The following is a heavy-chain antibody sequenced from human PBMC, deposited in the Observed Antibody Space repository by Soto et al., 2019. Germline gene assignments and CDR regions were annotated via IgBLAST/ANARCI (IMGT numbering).Heavy chain of an antibody. J-gene: IGHJ2*01. Sequence: QVQLVQSGAEVKKPGASVKVSCKASGYTFTSYYMHWVRQAPGQGLEWMGIINPSGGSTSYAQKFQGRVNMTRDTSTSTVYMELSSLGSEDTAVYYCARDQGDIVVVPAAMGYFDLWGRGTLVTVSS. D-gene: IGHD2-2*01. CDR3: ARDQGDIVVVPAAMGYFDL. CDR1: GYTFTSYY. V-gene: IGHV1-46*01. CDR2: INPSGGST.